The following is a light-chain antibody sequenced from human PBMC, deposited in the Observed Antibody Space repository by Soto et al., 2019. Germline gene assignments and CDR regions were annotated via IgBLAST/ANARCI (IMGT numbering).Light chain of an antibody. CDR2: AAS. J-gene: IGKJ1*01. CDR1: QSISRY. Sequence: DIQMTKSPSSLSASVGDRVTITCRACQSISRYLNWYQQKQGKATRLLIYAASILQSVVRSRFSGGGSEKDFNLTIRSLQTEDFSSYCCKQNFNNSQTFGQRTKVEIK. V-gene: IGKV1-39*01. CDR3: KQNFNNSQT.